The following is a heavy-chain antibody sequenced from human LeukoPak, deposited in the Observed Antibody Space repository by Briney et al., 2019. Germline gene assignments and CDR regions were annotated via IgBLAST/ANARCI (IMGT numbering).Heavy chain of an antibody. Sequence: GGSLRLSCAASGFTFSSYAMSWVRQAPGKGLEWVSAISGSGGSTYYADSVKGRFTISRDNSKNTLYLQMNSLRAEDTAVYYCAKGGLRFLEAPDSNRDYWGQGTLVTVSS. D-gene: IGHD3-3*01. CDR1: GFTFSSYA. J-gene: IGHJ4*02. V-gene: IGHV3-23*01. CDR2: ISGSGGST. CDR3: AKGGLRFLEAPDSNRDY.